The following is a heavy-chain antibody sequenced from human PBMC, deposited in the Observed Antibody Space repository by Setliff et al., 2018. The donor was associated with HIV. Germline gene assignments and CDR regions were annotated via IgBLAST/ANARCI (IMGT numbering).Heavy chain of an antibody. D-gene: IGHD2-8*02. V-gene: IGHV1-8*01. CDR1: GQSFTNYD. Sequence: ASVKVSCKSSGQSFTNYDIHWLRRASGQGLEWMGWMNPKSGVSGSALKFHDRVTMTRNTSISTAYMELSSLRSEDTAVYYCARRITGLDAFDIWGQGTMVTVSS. CDR3: ARRITGLDAFDI. CDR2: MNPKSGVS. J-gene: IGHJ3*02.